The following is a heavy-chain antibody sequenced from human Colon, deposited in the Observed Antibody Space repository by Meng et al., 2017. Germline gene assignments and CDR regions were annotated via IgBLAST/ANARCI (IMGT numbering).Heavy chain of an antibody. J-gene: IGHJ5*02. V-gene: IGHV4-30-4*01. Sequence: QVQLQWAGPGMGHPSQTLSPTCLVSGGSISSGDYYWSWIRQPPGKGLEWIGYIYYSGSTYSNASLKSRVTISIDRSKNQFSLKLSSVTAADTAVYYCARDRKHYGERGWFDPWGQGTLVTVSS. D-gene: IGHD4-17*01. CDR1: GGSISSGDYY. CDR3: ARDRKHYGERGWFDP. CDR2: IYYSGST.